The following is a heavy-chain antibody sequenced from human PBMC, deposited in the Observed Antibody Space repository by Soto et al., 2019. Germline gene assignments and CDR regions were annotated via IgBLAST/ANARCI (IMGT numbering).Heavy chain of an antibody. CDR1: GFSFSADGVG. J-gene: IGHJ3*01. Sequence: HITLKESGPPLVKPTQTLTLTCIFSGFSFSADGVGVGWIHQPPGKTLEWLALIYWDDDTRYRPSLKSRLTSTKDSSKNQVVLTMTNMDPLDTATYYCAHAFGGTSWPNDAFDVWGQGTVVTVSS. CDR3: AHAFGGTSWPNDAFDV. CDR2: IYWDDDT. D-gene: IGHD3-16*01. V-gene: IGHV2-5*02.